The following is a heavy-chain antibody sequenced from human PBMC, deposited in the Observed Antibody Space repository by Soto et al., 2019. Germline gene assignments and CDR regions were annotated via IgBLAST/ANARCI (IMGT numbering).Heavy chain of an antibody. Sequence: ASVKVSCKASGYTFTSYGISWVRQAPGQGLEWMGWISAYNGNTNYAQKLQGRVTMTTDTSTSTAYMELRSLRSDDTAVYYCARDDYYDSSGYSGPGYWGQGTLVTVSS. CDR2: ISAYNGNT. CDR1: GYTFTSYG. D-gene: IGHD3-22*01. J-gene: IGHJ4*02. V-gene: IGHV1-18*01. CDR3: ARDDYYDSSGYSGPGY.